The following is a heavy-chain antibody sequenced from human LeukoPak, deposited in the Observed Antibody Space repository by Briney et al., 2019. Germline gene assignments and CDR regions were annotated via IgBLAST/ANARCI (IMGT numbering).Heavy chain of an antibody. Sequence: SETLSLTCTVSGASISSGSYYWSWIRQPAGKGLEWIGRIYTSGSTNYNPSLRSRVTISVDKSKNQFSLKLSSVTAADTAVYYCARDYSDNSAYSPYTFQHWGQGTLVTVSS. CDR2: IYTSGST. J-gene: IGHJ1*01. CDR1: GASISSGSYY. D-gene: IGHD3-22*01. CDR3: ARDYSDNSAYSPYTFQH. V-gene: IGHV4-61*02.